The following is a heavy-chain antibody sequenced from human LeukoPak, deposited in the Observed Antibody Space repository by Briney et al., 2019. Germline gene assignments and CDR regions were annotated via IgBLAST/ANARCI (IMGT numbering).Heavy chain of an antibody. V-gene: IGHV4-39*07. CDR3: ASLHGATTLYYYYYMDV. J-gene: IGHJ6*03. Sequence: SETLSLTCTVSGGSISSSSYYWGWIRQPPGKGLEWIGEINHSGSTNYNPSLKSRVTISVDTSKNQFSLKLSSVTAADTAVYYCASLHGATTLYYYYYMDVWGKGTTVTISS. CDR2: INHSGST. D-gene: IGHD1-1*01. CDR1: GGSISSSSYY.